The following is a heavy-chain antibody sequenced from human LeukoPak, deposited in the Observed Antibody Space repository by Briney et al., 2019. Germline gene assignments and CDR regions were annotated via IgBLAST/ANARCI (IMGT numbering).Heavy chain of an antibody. CDR3: ATTRVYCSCTGCYRVDY. Sequence: GAWVKVSCKPSVCCFSSCAIRWVQQAPGQGREWVGGIIPIFGTANYAQKFQSRVTITADESTRTAYTELSSLRSEADAVEYCATTRVYCSCTGCYRVDYWGQGTLVTVSS. D-gene: IGHD2-2*01. J-gene: IGHJ4*02. CDR1: VCCFSSCA. V-gene: IGHV1-69*01. CDR2: IIPIFGTA.